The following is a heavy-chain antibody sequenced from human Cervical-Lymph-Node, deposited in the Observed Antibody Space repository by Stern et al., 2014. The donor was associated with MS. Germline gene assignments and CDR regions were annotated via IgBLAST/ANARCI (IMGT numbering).Heavy chain of an antibody. CDR2: IYTDDST. CDR3: ARAIFGVNTAAMAPDAFDT. J-gene: IGHJ3*02. V-gene: IGHV3-53*01. CDR1: GFTVSNNY. Sequence: EVHLVESGGGLIQPGGSLRLSCAAPGFTVSNNYMSWVRQAPGKGLEWVSLIYTDDSTYSAGSVKVRFTISRDSSKNKLFLQMNSLRAEDTAVYYCARAIFGVNTAAMAPDAFDTWGQGTMVTVSS. D-gene: IGHD3-3*01.